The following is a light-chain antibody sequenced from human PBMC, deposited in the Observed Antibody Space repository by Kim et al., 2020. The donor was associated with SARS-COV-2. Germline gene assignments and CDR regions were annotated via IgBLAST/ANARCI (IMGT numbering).Light chain of an antibody. Sequence: GQTVTISGSGSTSNIGRHIVNWYQQVPGTAPKLLIHSNSQRPSGVPDRFSGSKSGTSASLAISGLHSEDAAGYYCAAWDDSLKGIMFGGGTQLTVL. CDR2: SNS. CDR3: AAWDDSLKGIM. J-gene: IGLJ3*02. CDR1: TSNIGRHI. V-gene: IGLV1-44*01.